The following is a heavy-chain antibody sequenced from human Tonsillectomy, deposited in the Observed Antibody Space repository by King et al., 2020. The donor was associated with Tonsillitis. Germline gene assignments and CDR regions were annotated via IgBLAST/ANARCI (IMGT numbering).Heavy chain of an antibody. CDR1: GFNFSSYW. CDR3: ARAASYDDVWGSYRPGHFDY. Sequence: VQLVESGGGLVQPGGSLRLSCAASGFNFSSYWMSWVRQAPGKGLEWVANIKQDGSEKYYVDSVKGRFTISGDNAKNSLYLQMNSLRAEDTAVYYCARAASYDDVWGSYRPGHFDYWGQGTLVTVSS. V-gene: IGHV3-7*03. D-gene: IGHD3-16*02. CDR2: IKQDGSEK. J-gene: IGHJ4*02.